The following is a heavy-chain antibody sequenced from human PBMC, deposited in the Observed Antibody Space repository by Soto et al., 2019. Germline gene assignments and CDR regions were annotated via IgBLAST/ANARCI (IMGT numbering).Heavy chain of an antibody. CDR2: ISYDGRNN. J-gene: IGHJ3*02. Sequence: QVQLVESGGGVVQPGRSLRLSCAASGFTFSSYGMHWVRQAPGKGLEWVAVISYDGRNNYYADSVKGRFTISRDNSKNTLNLQMNSLRAEDTALYYCARDRGSCGWYDAFDIWGRWAMVTVSS. CDR1: GFTFSSYG. V-gene: IGHV3-30*03. D-gene: IGHD6-19*01. CDR3: ARDRGSCGWYDAFDI.